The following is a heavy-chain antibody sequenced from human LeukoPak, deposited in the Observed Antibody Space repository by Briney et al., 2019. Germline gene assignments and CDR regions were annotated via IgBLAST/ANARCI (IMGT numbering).Heavy chain of an antibody. D-gene: IGHD6-19*01. Sequence: PGGSLTLSCAASGFTVSSNYMSWVRQAPGKGLEWVSVIYSGGSTYYADSVKGRFTISRDNSKNTLYLQMNSLRAEDTAVYYCARESSSGSGSLYYYYYMDVWGIGTTVTISS. CDR3: ARESSSGSGSLYYYYYMDV. CDR1: GFTVSSNY. V-gene: IGHV3-66*01. J-gene: IGHJ6*03. CDR2: IYSGGST.